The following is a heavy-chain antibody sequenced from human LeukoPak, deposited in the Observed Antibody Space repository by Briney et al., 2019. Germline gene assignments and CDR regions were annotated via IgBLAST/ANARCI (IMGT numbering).Heavy chain of an antibody. CDR2: IRSNLYGGTP. J-gene: IGHJ4*02. CDR1: EFTFGDYA. V-gene: IGHV3-49*04. CDR3: TRDQTPYY. Sequence: GGSLRLSCTASEFTFGDYAMTWVRQAPGKGLEWVGFIRSNLYGGTPEYAASVKGRFTISRDDSNSIAYLEMDSLKTDVTAVYYCTRDQTPYYWGQGTLVTVSS.